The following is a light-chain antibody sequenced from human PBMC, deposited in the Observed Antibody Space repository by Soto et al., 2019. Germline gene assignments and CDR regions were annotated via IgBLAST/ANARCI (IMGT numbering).Light chain of an antibody. CDR1: QNIRSR. V-gene: IGKV1-5*01. CDR3: QQYNTYSPERT. J-gene: IGKJ1*01. Sequence: DFQMTQSPSTLSASVGDRVTITCRASQNIRSRLAWFQQKRGKAPKLLXXDASSLESAVPQRFSGSGSGTEFTLTISSLQTDDFSTYYCQQYNTYSPERTFGQGTKVDIK. CDR2: DAS.